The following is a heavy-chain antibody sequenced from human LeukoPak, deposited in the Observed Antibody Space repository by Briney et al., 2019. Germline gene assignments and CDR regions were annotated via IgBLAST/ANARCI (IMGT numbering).Heavy chain of an antibody. Sequence: SETLSLTCTVSGSPISNYYWSWIWQPPGKGLEWIGYIYYSGSANHNPSLKSRVTISVDTSKNQFSLKLSSVTAADTAVYYCARVTATTGIRYFDYWGQGTLVTVSS. V-gene: IGHV4-59*01. CDR1: GSPISNYY. D-gene: IGHD6-13*01. CDR2: IYYSGSA. J-gene: IGHJ4*02. CDR3: ARVTATTGIRYFDY.